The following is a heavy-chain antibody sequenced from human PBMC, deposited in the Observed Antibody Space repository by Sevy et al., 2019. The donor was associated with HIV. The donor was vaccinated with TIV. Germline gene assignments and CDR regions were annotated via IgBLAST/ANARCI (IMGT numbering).Heavy chain of an antibody. CDR2: IKSKTDGGTT. CDR3: TTDTLVVVPAAIGYYYYYGMDV. V-gene: IGHV3-15*01. Sequence: GGSLRLSCAASGFTFSNAWMSWVRQAPGKGLEWVGRIKSKTDGGTTDYAAPVKGRFTISREASKHTLYQQMNSQKTEDTAMYYCTTDTLVVVPAAIGYYYYYGMDVWGQGTTVTVSS. CDR1: GFTFSNAW. D-gene: IGHD2-2*01. J-gene: IGHJ6*02.